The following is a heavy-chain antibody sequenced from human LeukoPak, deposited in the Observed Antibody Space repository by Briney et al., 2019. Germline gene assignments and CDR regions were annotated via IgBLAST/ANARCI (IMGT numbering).Heavy chain of an antibody. CDR3: ARESYDSSGYYYGGGFDY. CDR2: IYSDAT. V-gene: IGHV3-74*01. D-gene: IGHD3-22*01. J-gene: IGHJ4*02. Sequence: GGSLRLSCAASGFSFSTYWIHWVRQAPGKGLVWVSRIYSDATYYADSVKGRFTISRDNAKNTLYLQMNSLRAEDTAVYYCARESYDSSGYYYGGGFDYWGQGTLVTVSS. CDR1: GFSFSTYW.